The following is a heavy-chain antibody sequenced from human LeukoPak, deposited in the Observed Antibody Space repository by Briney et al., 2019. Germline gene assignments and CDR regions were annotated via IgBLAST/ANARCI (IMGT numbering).Heavy chain of an antibody. Sequence: GGSLRLSCVASGFSFITYAMSWVRQAPGKGLEWVSAISGSGGSTYYADSVKGRFTISRDNSKNTLYLQMNSLRAEDTAVYYCAKVGLGDYGDYGWFDPWGQGTLVTVSS. J-gene: IGHJ5*02. V-gene: IGHV3-23*01. CDR1: GFSFITYA. CDR3: AKVGLGDYGDYGWFDP. CDR2: ISGSGGST. D-gene: IGHD4-17*01.